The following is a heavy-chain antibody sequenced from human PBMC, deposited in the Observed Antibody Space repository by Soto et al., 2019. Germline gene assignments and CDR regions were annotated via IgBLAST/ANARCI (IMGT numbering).Heavy chain of an antibody. D-gene: IGHD6-13*01. J-gene: IGHJ4*02. V-gene: IGHV3-7*01. CDR1: GFTLNSFW. CDR3: ARLSYSSTLDH. CDR2: MNQDGSEK. Sequence: GGSLRLSCAASGFTLNSFWMSWFRQAPGKGLEWVANMNQDGSEKYYVDSVKGRFTISRDNAKNSLFLQMSSLRAEDTAIYYCARLSYSSTLDHWGQGTLVTVSS.